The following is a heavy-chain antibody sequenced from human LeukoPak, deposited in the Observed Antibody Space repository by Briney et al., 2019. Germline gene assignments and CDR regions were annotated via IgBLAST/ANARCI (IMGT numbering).Heavy chain of an antibody. CDR3: ARRHGGYDRSGLRREYYYYMDV. CDR2: MNPNRGNT. CDR1: GYTFTSYD. V-gene: IGHV1-8*01. J-gene: IGHJ6*03. Sequence: ASVKVSCKASGYTFTSYDINWVRQATGQALEWMGWMNPNRGNTGYAQKFQGRVTMTRNTSISTAYMELSSLRSEDTAVYYCARRHGGYDRSGLRREYYYYMDVWGKGTTVTISS. D-gene: IGHD5-12*01.